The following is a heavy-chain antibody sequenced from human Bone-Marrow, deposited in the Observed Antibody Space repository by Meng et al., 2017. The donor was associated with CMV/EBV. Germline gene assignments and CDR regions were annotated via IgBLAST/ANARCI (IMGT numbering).Heavy chain of an antibody. V-gene: IGHV3-48*04. CDR2: ISSSSSTI. CDR1: GFTFSSYS. Sequence: GGSLRLSCAASGFTFSSYSMNWVRQAPGKGLEWVSYISSSSSTIYYADSVKGRFTISRDNAKNSLYLQMNSLRAEDTAVYYCARGYCSSTSCYWDRYRYFDLWGRGTLVTVSS. J-gene: IGHJ2*01. D-gene: IGHD2-2*01. CDR3: ARGYCSSTSCYWDRYRYFDL.